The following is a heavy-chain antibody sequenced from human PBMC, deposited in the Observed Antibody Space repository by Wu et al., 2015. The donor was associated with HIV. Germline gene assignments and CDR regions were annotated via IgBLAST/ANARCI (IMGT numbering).Heavy chain of an antibody. J-gene: IGHJ6*02. D-gene: IGHD3-10*01. CDR3: ARGICSAPEAGYYGSGSYHYCYGMDV. CDR1: GYTFSDYY. Sequence: QVQLVQSGAEVKKPGASVNVSCKTSGYTFSDYYINWVRQAPGQGLEWVGWINPHNGATKYAQKFQGRVTLTRDTSLNTAYMELSRLRSDDTAVYYCARGICSAPEAGYYGSGSYHYCYGMDVWGQGTTVTVSS. V-gene: IGHV1-2*02. CDR2: INPHNGAT.